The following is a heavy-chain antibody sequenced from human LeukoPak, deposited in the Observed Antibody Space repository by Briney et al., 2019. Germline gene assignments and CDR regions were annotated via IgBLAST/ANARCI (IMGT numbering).Heavy chain of an antibody. J-gene: IGHJ4*02. CDR1: GYTFTSYA. D-gene: IGHD6-13*01. CDR2: INTNTGNP. CDR3: AREGYVQQLVQGSSF. Sequence: EASVKVSCKASGYTFTSYAMNWVRQAPGQGLEWMGWINTNTGNPTYAQGFTGRFVFSLDTSVSTAYLQISSLKAEDTAVYYCAREGYVQQLVQGSSFWGQGTLVTVSS. V-gene: IGHV7-4-1*02.